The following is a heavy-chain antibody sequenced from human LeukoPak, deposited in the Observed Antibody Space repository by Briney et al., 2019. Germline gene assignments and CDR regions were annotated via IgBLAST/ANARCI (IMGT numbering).Heavy chain of an antibody. CDR3: ATARYCSSTSCSPHFDY. Sequence: GASVKVSCKVSGYTLTELSMHWVRQAPGKGLEWMGCFDPEDGETIYAQKFQGRVTMTEDTSTDTAYMELSSLRSEDTAVYYCATARYCSSTSCSPHFDYWGQGTLVSVSS. J-gene: IGHJ4*02. CDR1: GYTLTELS. CDR2: FDPEDGET. D-gene: IGHD2-2*01. V-gene: IGHV1-24*01.